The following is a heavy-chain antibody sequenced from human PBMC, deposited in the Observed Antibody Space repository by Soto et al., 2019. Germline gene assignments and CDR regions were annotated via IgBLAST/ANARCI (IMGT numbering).Heavy chain of an antibody. V-gene: IGHV3-23*01. CDR2: VSGSGGST. D-gene: IGHD6-19*01. CDR3: AKDTNAVAGTLFDY. Sequence: GGSLRLSCAASGFTFSSYSMTRVRQAPGKGLEWVSTVSGSGGSTYYADSVRGRFTISRDNSRNTVYLQMNSLRAEDTAVYYCAKDTNAVAGTLFDYWGQGTLVSTSS. J-gene: IGHJ4*01. CDR1: GFTFSSYS.